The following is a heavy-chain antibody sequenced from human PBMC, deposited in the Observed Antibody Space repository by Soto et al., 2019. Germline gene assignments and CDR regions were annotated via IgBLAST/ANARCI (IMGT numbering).Heavy chain of an antibody. CDR2: IYWDDDK. Sequence: QITLKESGPTLVKPTQTLTLTCTFSGFSLSTSGVGVGWIRQPPGKALEWLALIYWDDDKRYSPSLKSRLTITSDTATTQVVITMTTMDPVDTATYYCAHSRYYDSSGYYEYYFACWVQGSPVTVAS. V-gene: IGHV2-5*02. D-gene: IGHD3-22*01. CDR1: GFSLSTSGVG. CDR3: AHSRYYDSSGYYEYYFAC. J-gene: IGHJ4*02.